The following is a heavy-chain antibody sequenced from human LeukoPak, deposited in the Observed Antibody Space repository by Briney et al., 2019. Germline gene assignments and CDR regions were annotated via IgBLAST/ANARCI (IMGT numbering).Heavy chain of an antibody. J-gene: IGHJ6*02. Sequence: GSLRLSCAASGFTFSSYGMHWVRQAPGKGLEWVAVISYDGSNKYYADSVKGRFTISRDNSKNTLYLQMNSLRAEDTAVYYCAKGGSGSYKRYYYYGMDVWGQGTTVTVSS. CDR2: ISYDGSNK. CDR3: AKGGSGSYKRYYYYGMDV. V-gene: IGHV3-30*18. D-gene: IGHD3-10*01. CDR1: GFTFSSYG.